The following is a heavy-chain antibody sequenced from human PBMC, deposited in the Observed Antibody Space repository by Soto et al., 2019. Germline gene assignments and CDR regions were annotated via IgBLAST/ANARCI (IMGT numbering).Heavy chain of an antibody. CDR2: IYHSGST. V-gene: IGHV4-38-2*02. CDR1: GYSISSGYY. CDR3: ARDEYSSSSCFDY. Sequence: PSETLSLTCAVSGYSISSGYYWGWIRQPPGKGLEWIGSIYHSGSTYYNPSLKSRVTISVDTSKNQFSLKLSSVTAADTAVYYCARDEYSSSSCFDYWGQGTLGTAPQ. J-gene: IGHJ4*02. D-gene: IGHD6-6*01.